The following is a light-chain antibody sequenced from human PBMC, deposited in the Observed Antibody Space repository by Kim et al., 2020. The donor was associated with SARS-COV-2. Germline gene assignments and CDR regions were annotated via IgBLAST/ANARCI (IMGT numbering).Light chain of an antibody. V-gene: IGKV3-20*01. CDR1: QTVSNTY. J-gene: IGKJ1*01. Sequence: EIVLTQSPGTLSLSPRERATLSCRASQTVSNTYLAWYRQKPGQPPRLVMYGASNRATGISDRFSGSASGTDFTLIINRLEPEDFAVYYCQQYGSSPWTFGQGTKVDIK. CDR2: GAS. CDR3: QQYGSSPWT.